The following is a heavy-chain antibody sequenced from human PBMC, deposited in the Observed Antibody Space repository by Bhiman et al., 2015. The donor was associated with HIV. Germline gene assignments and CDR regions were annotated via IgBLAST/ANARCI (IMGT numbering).Heavy chain of an antibody. CDR1: GFMFRNNA. Sequence: QVRLVESGGGVVQPGMSLRLSCVGSGFMFRNNAMHWVRQSPGKGLEWVAIISDDARTKYYADSVKGRFTISRDNSKNMVFLQMSRLRVDDTGMYHCVRPDFGDYAGDYWGQGSLVTVSS. CDR2: ISDDARTK. J-gene: IGHJ4*02. CDR3: VRPDFGDYAGDY. D-gene: IGHD4-17*01. V-gene: IGHV3-30*04.